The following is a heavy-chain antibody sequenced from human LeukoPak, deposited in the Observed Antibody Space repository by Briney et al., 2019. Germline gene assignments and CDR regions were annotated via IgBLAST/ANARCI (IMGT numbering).Heavy chain of an antibody. CDR1: GGSFSGYY. V-gene: IGHV4-34*01. CDR3: ARGRYYGSGSYYNY. Sequence: PSETLSLTCAVYGGSFSGYYWSWIRQPPGKGLEWIGEINHSGSTNYNPSLKSRVTISVDTSKNQFSLKPSSVTAADTAVYYCARGRYYGSGSYYNYWGQGTLVTVSS. J-gene: IGHJ4*02. CDR2: INHSGST. D-gene: IGHD3-10*01.